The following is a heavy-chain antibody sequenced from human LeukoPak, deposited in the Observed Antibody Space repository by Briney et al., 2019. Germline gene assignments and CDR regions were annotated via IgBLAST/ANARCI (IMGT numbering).Heavy chain of an antibody. CDR1: GFTFDDYA. Sequence: GGSLGLSCVASGFTFDDYAMHWVRQAPGKGLEWISSISWKSHNIGYADSVEGRFTVSRDNAKNSLYLQLNSLTVDDTAFYYCAKGCSGWSCSYFDSWGQGTLVTVSS. V-gene: IGHV3-9*01. D-gene: IGHD6-19*01. CDR2: ISWKSHNI. J-gene: IGHJ4*02. CDR3: AKGCSGWSCSYFDS.